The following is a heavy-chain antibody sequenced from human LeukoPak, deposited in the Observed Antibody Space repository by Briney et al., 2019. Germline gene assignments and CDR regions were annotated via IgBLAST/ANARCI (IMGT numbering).Heavy chain of an antibody. CDR1: GGSISSGGYS. V-gene: IGHV4-30-2*01. Sequence: PSETLSLTCAVSGGSISSGGYSWSWIRQPPGKGLEWIGYIYHSGSIYYNPSLKSRVTISVDRSKNQFSLKLSSVTAADTAVYYCARDLVGRVDPWGQGTLVTVSS. J-gene: IGHJ5*02. D-gene: IGHD2-15*01. CDR3: ARDLVGRVDP. CDR2: IYHSGSI.